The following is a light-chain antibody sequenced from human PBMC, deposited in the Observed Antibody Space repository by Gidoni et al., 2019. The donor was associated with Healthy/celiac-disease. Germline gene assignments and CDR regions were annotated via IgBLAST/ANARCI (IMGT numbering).Light chain of an antibody. Sequence: SYVLTQPPSVSVAPGKTARITRGGNNIGSKSVHWYQQKPGQAPVLVIYYDSDRPSGIPERFSGSNSGNTATLTISRVEAGDEADYYCQVWDSSSDHLVFGTGTKVTVL. CDR1: NIGSKS. CDR3: QVWDSSSDHLV. J-gene: IGLJ1*01. CDR2: YDS. V-gene: IGLV3-21*04.